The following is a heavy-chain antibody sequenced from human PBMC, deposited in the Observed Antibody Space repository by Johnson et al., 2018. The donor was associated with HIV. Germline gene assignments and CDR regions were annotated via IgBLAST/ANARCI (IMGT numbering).Heavy chain of an antibody. V-gene: IGHV3-23*04. Sequence: VQLVESGGGLVQPGGSLRLSCASGFTFRSYAMHWVRQAPGKGLEWVSTITGSAATTYYADSVKGRFTISRDNSKNTLYLQMTSLRADDTAVYYCAKGGEVVVVVSRDGPFDFWGQGTMVTVSS. D-gene: IGHD2-15*01. CDR3: AKGGEVVVVVSRDGPFDF. J-gene: IGHJ3*01. CDR1: GFTFRSYA. CDR2: ITGSAATT.